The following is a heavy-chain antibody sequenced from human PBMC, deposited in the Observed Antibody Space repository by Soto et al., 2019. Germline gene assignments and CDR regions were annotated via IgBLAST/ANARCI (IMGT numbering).Heavy chain of an antibody. D-gene: IGHD2-15*01. V-gene: IGHV1-8*01. CDR2: INPNSGDA. CDR1: EYTFTTYD. Sequence: ASVPVSCKASEYTFTTYDINWVRQATGQGLEWMGWINPNSGDAGYAQNFQGRVTMARNTSISTAYMELSSLRSEDTGVYYCARVLSRGGGTLRTFDIWGQGTMVTVS. J-gene: IGHJ3*02. CDR3: ARVLSRGGGTLRTFDI.